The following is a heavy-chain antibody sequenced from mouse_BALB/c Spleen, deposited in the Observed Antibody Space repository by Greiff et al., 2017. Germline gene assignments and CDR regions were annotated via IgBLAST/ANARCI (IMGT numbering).Heavy chain of an antibody. CDR2: ISSGGST. V-gene: IGHV5-6-5*01. Sequence: EVQRVESGGGLVKPGGSLKLSCAASGFTFSSYAMSWVRQTPEKRLEWVASISSGGSTYYPDSVKGRFTISRDNARNILYLQMSSLRSEDTAMYYCARDYGSSTGYFDVWGAGTTVTVSS. J-gene: IGHJ1*01. CDR1: GFTFSSYA. CDR3: ARDYGSSTGYFDV. D-gene: IGHD1-1*01.